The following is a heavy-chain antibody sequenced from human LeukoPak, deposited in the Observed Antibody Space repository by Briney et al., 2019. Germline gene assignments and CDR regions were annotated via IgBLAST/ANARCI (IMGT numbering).Heavy chain of an antibody. D-gene: IGHD6-13*01. CDR1: GASVSSGSYY. CDR2: VYYSGTT. V-gene: IGHV4-61*01. CDR3: ARDETKPAAGLEY. Sequence: PSETLSLTCTVSGASVSSGSYYWTWIRQPPGQGLEWIGYVYYSGTTNYNPSLKSRVTISIDLSKNQFSLKLSSVTAADTAIYYCARDETKPAAGLEYWGQGALVTVSS. J-gene: IGHJ4*02.